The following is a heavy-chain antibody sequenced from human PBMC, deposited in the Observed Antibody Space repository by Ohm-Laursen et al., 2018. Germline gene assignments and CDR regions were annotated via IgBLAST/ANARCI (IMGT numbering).Heavy chain of an antibody. D-gene: IGHD2-2*01. CDR2: IWYDGSNK. CDR3: ARGYWSTGFDY. Sequence: SLRLSCAASGFTFSSYGMHWVRQAPGKGLEWVAVIWYDGSNKYYADSVKGRFTISRDNSKNTLYLQMNSLRAEDTAVYYCARGYWSTGFDYWAREPWSPSPQ. V-gene: IGHV3-33*01. J-gene: IGHJ4*02. CDR1: GFTFSSYG.